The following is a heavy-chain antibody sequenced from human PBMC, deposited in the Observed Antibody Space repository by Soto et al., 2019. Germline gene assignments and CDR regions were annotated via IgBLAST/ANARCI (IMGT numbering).Heavy chain of an antibody. CDR2: AYPSGST. J-gene: IGHJ4*02. CDR3: ARSHSFDGSIYHYYFDF. Sequence: SETLSLTCSVSGGSISSSYWSWIRQPAGKGLEWIGRAYPSGSTNYNPSLESRVTMSVDMPNNEFSLELTSLTAADTAVYYCARSHSFDGSIYHYYFDFWGQGTLVTVSS. D-gene: IGHD3-10*01. CDR1: GGSISSSY. V-gene: IGHV4-4*07.